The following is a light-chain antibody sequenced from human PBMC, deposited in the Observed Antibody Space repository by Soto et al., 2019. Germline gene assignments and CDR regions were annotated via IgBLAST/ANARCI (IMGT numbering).Light chain of an antibody. J-gene: IGKJ1*01. CDR2: GAS. V-gene: IGKV3-15*01. CDR1: QSVSSD. CDR3: QQYNNWPRT. Sequence: EIVRTQSPATLSLSPVDIATLSCRASQSVSSDLAWYHQKPGQAPRLLIYGASTRATGIPARFSGSGSGTEFTLTINSLQSEDFAVYYCQQYNNWPRTFGQGTKV.